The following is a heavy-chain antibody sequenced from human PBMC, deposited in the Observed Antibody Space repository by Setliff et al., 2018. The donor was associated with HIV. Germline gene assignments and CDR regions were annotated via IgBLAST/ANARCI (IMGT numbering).Heavy chain of an antibody. CDR1: GFTFSDYD. CDR3: ARDRQIAAAGRSNYYYGMDV. CDR2: IGGSGVST. Sequence: PGGSLRLSCAASGFTFSDYDMHWVRQAPGKGLEWVSVIGGSGVSTYYAESVKGRFIISRDNSKNSLHLQMNSLRADDTAVYYCARDRQIAAAGRSNYYYGMDVWGQGTTVTVSS. D-gene: IGHD6-13*01. J-gene: IGHJ6*02. V-gene: IGHV3-23*01.